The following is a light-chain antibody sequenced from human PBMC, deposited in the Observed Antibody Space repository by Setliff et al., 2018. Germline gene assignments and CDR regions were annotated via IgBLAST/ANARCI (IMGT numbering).Light chain of an antibody. Sequence: QSALAQPASVSGSPGQSITISCTGTSSDVGNYNFVSWYQQNPGKAPKLMLYEVSKRPPGVSNRFSGSKSGNTASLTISGLQAEDEADYYCCSYADSSPVVFGGGTKVTVL. CDR2: EVS. V-gene: IGLV2-23*02. CDR1: SSDVGNYNF. J-gene: IGLJ2*01. CDR3: CSYADSSPVV.